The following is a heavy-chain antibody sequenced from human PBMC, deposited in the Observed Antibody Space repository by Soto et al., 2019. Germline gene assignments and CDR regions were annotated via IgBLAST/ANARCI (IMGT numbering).Heavy chain of an antibody. V-gene: IGHV3-48*02. CDR1: GFTFSSYG. Sequence: GGSLRLSCAASGFTFSSYGMHWVRQAPGKGLEWVAYIRYNRSTIYYADSVKGRFTISRDNAKNSLYLQMNSLRDEDTAVYYCARGQLWLVDYYYYGMDVWGQGTTVTVSS. CDR2: IRYNRSTI. J-gene: IGHJ6*02. CDR3: ARGQLWLVDYYYYGMDV. D-gene: IGHD5-18*01.